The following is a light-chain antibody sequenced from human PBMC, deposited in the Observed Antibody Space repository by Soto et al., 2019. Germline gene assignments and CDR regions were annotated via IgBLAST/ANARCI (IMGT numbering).Light chain of an antibody. CDR3: GSWDSSLSAYV. CDR2: SNN. V-gene: IGLV1-44*01. CDR1: SSNIGSNT. J-gene: IGLJ1*01. Sequence: VLTQPPSASGPPGQRVTIPCSGSSSNIGSNTVNWYQQLPGTAPKLLIYSNNQRPSGVPDRFSGSKSGTSATLGITGFQTGDEADYYCGSWDSSLSAYVFGTGTKVTVL.